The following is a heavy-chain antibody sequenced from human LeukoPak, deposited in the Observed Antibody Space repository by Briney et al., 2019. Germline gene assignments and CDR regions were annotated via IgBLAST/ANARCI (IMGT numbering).Heavy chain of an antibody. CDR1: GGSFSGYY. J-gene: IGHJ4*02. D-gene: IGHD2-2*01. CDR3: ARGRPYCSSTSCYPALFDY. Sequence: SETLSLTCAVYGGSFSGYYWSWIRQPPGKGPEWIGEINHSGSTNYNPSLKSRVTISVDTSKNQFSLKLSSVTAADTAVYYCARGRPYCSSTSCYPALFDYWGQGTLVTVSS. V-gene: IGHV4-34*01. CDR2: INHSGST.